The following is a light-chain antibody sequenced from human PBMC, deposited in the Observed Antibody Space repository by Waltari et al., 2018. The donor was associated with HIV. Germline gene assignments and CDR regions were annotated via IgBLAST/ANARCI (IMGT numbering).Light chain of an antibody. CDR2: GAS. CDR1: QSVSDSF. CDR3: QVFGSSPRFT. Sequence: EIVLTQSPGTLSLSPGDRATLSCRASQSVSDSFLTWYQQKPGQAPRLLIYGASSRATGIPDRFRGSGSGTDFTLTISRLEPEDYAVYYCQVFGSSPRFTFGPGTRVEIK. V-gene: IGKV3-20*01. J-gene: IGKJ3*01.